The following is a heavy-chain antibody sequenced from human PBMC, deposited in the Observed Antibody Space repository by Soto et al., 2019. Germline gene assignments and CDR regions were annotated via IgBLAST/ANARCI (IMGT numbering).Heavy chain of an antibody. Sequence: PGGSLRLSCAASGFTFSSYSMNWVRQAPGKGLEWVSSISSSSSYIYYADSVKGRFTISRDNAKNSLYLQMNSLRAEDTAVYYCARGGGSSYAGSWFDPWGQGTLVTVSS. CDR2: ISSSSSYI. V-gene: IGHV3-21*01. CDR1: GFTFSSYS. D-gene: IGHD2-15*01. J-gene: IGHJ5*02. CDR3: ARGGGSSYAGSWFDP.